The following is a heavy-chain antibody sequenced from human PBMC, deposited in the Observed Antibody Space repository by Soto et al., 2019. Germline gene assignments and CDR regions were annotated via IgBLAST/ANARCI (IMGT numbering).Heavy chain of an antibody. V-gene: IGHV3-30*18. J-gene: IGHJ6*02. Sequence: GGSLRLCCAASGFTFSSYGMHWGRQAPGKGLEWVAVISYDGSNKYYADSVKGRFTISRDNSKNTLYLQMNSLRAEDTAVYYCAKDRGIAAGFYYYYGMDVWGQGTTVTVSS. D-gene: IGHD6-13*01. CDR2: ISYDGSNK. CDR1: GFTFSSYG. CDR3: AKDRGIAAGFYYYYGMDV.